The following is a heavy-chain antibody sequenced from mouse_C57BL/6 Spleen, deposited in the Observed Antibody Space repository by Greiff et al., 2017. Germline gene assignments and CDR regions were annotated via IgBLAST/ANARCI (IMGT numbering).Heavy chain of an antibody. J-gene: IGHJ3*01. CDR3: ARSGGFAY. V-gene: IGHV1-54*01. CDR1: GYSFTNYL. CDR2: INPGSGGT. D-gene: IGHD3-1*01. Sequence: QVQLKESGAELVRPGTSVKVSCKASGYSFTNYLIEWVKQRPGQGLAWIGVINPGSGGTNYNEKFKGKATLTADKSSSTAYMQLSSLTSEDSAVYFCARSGGFAYWGQGTLVTVSA.